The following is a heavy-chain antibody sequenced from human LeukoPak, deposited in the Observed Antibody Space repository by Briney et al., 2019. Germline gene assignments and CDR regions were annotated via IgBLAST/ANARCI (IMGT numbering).Heavy chain of an antibody. CDR3: VKISGIWGIAAADY. D-gene: IGHD6-13*01. Sequence: GGTLRLSCSASGFTFSSYAMHWVRQAPGKGLEYVSAISSNGGRTYYADSVKGRFTISRDNSKNTLHLQMSSLRAEDTAVYYCVKISGIWGIAAADYWGQGTLVTVPS. V-gene: IGHV3-64D*09. CDR1: GFTFSSYA. J-gene: IGHJ4*02. CDR2: ISSNGGRT.